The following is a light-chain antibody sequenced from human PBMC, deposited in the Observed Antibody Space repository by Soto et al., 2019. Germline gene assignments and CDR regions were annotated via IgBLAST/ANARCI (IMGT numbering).Light chain of an antibody. V-gene: IGKV3-15*01. Sequence: EIVMTQSPATLSVSPGERATLSCRASQSVSSNLAWYHQKPGQAPRLLIYGASTRVTGIPARFSGSGSGTEFTLTISSLQSEDFAVYYCQQYNNWPFPSWTFGQGTKVEIK. J-gene: IGKJ1*01. CDR1: QSVSSN. CDR2: GAS. CDR3: QQYNNWPFPSWT.